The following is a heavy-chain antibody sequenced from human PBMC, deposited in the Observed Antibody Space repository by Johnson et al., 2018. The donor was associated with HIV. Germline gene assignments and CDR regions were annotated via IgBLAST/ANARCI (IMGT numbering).Heavy chain of an antibody. V-gene: IGHV3-30*04. J-gene: IGHJ3*02. Sequence: HVQLVESGGGVVQPGRSLRLSCAASGFTFSSYAMHWVRQAPGKGLEWVAVISYDGSTKYYADSVKGRLTFSRDNSKNTLYLQMNSLRAEETAVYYCARGRKTVTTVRPSAFDIWGQGTMVTVSS. CDR3: ARGRKTVTTVRPSAFDI. CDR1: GFTFSSYA. D-gene: IGHD4-17*01. CDR2: ISYDGSTK.